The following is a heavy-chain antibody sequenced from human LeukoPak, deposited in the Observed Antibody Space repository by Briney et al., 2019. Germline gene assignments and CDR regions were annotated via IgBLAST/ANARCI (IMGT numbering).Heavy chain of an antibody. V-gene: IGHV4-30-4*01. CDR3: ARATGWPKGSGTFNYYYGQDV. CDR1: GDSISSGDYY. Sequence: SETLSLTCTVSGDSISSGDYYWSWIRQPPGKDLEWIGYIYHSGSRYYNPSLKTRVSISKDASKNQFSLKLISVTAADTAIYCARATGWPKGSGTFNYYYGQDVWGQGTTVTVSS. D-gene: IGHD3-10*01. J-gene: IGHJ6*02. CDR2: IYHSGSR.